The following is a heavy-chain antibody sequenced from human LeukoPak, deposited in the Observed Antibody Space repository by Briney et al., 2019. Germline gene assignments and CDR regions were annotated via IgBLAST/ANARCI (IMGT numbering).Heavy chain of an antibody. Sequence: GESLRLSCAASGFTVSSNYMSWVRQAPGKGLEWVSVIYSGGSTYYADSVKGRFTISRDNSKNTLYLQMNSLRAEDTAVYYCARALPPTYYFDYWGQGTLVTVSS. CDR3: ARALPPTYYFDY. V-gene: IGHV3-53*01. CDR2: IYSGGST. J-gene: IGHJ4*02. CDR1: GFTVSSNY.